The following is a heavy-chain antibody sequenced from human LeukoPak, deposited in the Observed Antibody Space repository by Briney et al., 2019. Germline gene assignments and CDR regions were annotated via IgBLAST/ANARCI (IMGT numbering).Heavy chain of an antibody. Sequence: SETLSLTCAVYGGSFSGYYWSWIRQPPGKGLEWIGEINHSGSTNYNPSLKSRVTISVDTSKNQFSLKLSSVTAADTAVYYCASRLRRRYDYWGQGTLVTVSS. CDR2: INHSGST. J-gene: IGHJ4*02. V-gene: IGHV4-34*01. D-gene: IGHD4-17*01. CDR1: GGSFSGYY. CDR3: ASRLRRRYDY.